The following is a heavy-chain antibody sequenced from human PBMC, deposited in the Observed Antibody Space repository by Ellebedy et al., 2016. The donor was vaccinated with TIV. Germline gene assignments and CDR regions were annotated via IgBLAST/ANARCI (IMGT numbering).Heavy chain of an antibody. CDR2: IYYSGRT. CDR1: GDSISSGGYY. Sequence: SETLSLTCSVSGDSISSGGYYWGWVRQRPGTGLEWVGHIYYSGRTSYNPSLESRLTISVDTTKNQFSLKLTSVTAADTAVYFCVRDYHDYGVDAFDIWGQGTMITVSS. V-gene: IGHV4-31*03. J-gene: IGHJ3*02. D-gene: IGHD4-17*01. CDR3: VRDYHDYGVDAFDI.